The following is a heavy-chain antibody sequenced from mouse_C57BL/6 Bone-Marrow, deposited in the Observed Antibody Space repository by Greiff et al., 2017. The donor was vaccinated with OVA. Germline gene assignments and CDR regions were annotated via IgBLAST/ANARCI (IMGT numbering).Heavy chain of an antibody. CDR2: IYPGSGST. V-gene: IGHV1-55*01. D-gene: IGHD1-1*01. CDR1: GYTFTSYW. J-gene: IGHJ4*01. CDR3: YDSSSYHYAMDY. Sequence: VQLQQPGAELVKPGASVKMSCKASGYTFTSYWIPWVKQRPGRGLEWIGDIYPGSGSTNYNEKFKSKATLTVDTSSSTAYMQLSSLTSEDSAVYPHYDSSSYHYAMDYWGQGTSVTVSS.